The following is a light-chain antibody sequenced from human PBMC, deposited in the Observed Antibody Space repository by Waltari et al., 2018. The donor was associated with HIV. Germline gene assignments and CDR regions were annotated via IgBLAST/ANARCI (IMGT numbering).Light chain of an antibody. Sequence: DIQMTQSPSSLSASRGDTATIHCRWSQYISNSVSWFQLQPEKAPKLLVHVALILQRGVTYRFTGSGAGTDYTRTITCLRAEDVAIYYCRQNHGVHGTFG. V-gene: IGKV1-NL1*01. CDR2: VAL. CDR1: QYISNS. J-gene: IGKJ3*01. CDR3: RQNHGVHGT.